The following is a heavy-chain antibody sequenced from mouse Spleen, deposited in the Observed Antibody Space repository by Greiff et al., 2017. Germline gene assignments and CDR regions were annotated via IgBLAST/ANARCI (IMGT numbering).Heavy chain of an antibody. CDR2: IDPSDSYT. CDR3: ARSGYGHWYFDV. CDR1: GYTFTSYW. V-gene: IGHV1-69*01. Sequence: VQLQQPGAELVMPGASVKLSCKASGYTFTSYWMHWVKQRPGQGLEWIGEIDPSDSYTNYNQKFKGKATLTVDKSSSTAYMQLSSLTSEDSAVYYCARSGYGHWYFDVWGAGTTVTVSS. D-gene: IGHD2-10*02. J-gene: IGHJ1*01.